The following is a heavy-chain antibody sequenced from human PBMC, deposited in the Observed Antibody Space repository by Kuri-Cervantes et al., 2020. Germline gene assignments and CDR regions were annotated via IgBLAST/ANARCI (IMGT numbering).Heavy chain of an antibody. CDR1: GYTFTSYG. Sequence: ASVKVSCKASGYTFTSYGISWVRQAPGQGLEWMGWISAYNGNTNYAQKLQGRVTMTTDTSTSTAYMELSSLRSEDTAVYYCARRNCSSTSCYHNWFDTWGQGTLVTVSS. V-gene: IGHV1-18*01. J-gene: IGHJ5*02. D-gene: IGHD2-2*01. CDR2: ISAYNGNT. CDR3: ARRNCSSTSCYHNWFDT.